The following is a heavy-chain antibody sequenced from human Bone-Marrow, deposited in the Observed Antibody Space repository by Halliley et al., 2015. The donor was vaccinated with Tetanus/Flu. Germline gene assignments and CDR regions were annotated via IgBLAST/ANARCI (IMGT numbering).Heavy chain of an antibody. CDR3: ARANEGYYFDSSGYYHFDY. CDR2: TYYRSKWYN. D-gene: IGHD3-22*01. V-gene: IGHV6-1*01. Sequence: LVKPTQTLSLTCAISGDSVSSNSAAWNWIRQSPSRGLEWLGRTYYRSKWYNDYALSVKSRITINPDTSKNQFSLQLNSVTPEDTAVYYCARANEGYYFDSSGYYHFDYWGRGTLVTVSS. CDR1: GDSVSSNSAA. J-gene: IGHJ4*02.